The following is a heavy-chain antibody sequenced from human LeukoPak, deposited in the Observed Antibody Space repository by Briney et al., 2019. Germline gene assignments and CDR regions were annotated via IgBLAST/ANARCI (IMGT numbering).Heavy chain of an antibody. CDR3: ARDVRAAAGTLRVFDY. D-gene: IGHD6-13*01. Sequence: SVKVSCKASGGTFSSYAISWVRQAPGQGLEWMGGIIPIFGTANYAQKFQGRVTITADESTSTAYMELSSLRSEDTAVYYCARDVRAAAGTLRVFDYWGQGTLVTVSS. V-gene: IGHV1-69*13. CDR2: IIPIFGTA. J-gene: IGHJ4*02. CDR1: GGTFSSYA.